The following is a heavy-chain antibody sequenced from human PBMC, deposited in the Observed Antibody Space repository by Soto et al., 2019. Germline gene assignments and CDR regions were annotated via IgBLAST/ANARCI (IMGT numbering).Heavy chain of an antibody. CDR1: GFTFSSHG. CDR3: GRRVGRLSFEY. V-gene: IGHV3-48*02. J-gene: IGHJ4*02. Sequence: GGSLRLSCASAGFTFSSHGMNWVRQAPGKGLQWVSYISSSSSTIYYADSVKGRFAISRDNAKNSLYLQMNNLRDDDTAVYYCGRRVGRLSFEYCYQRTLNAFCS. D-gene: IGHD1-26*01. CDR2: ISSSSSTI.